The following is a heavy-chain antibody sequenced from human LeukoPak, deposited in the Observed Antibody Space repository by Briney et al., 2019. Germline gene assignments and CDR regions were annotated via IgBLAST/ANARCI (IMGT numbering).Heavy chain of an antibody. Sequence: GRSLRLSCTASGCTFTTYAMHWVRQAPGKGLEWVAVISYDGSNKYYADSVKGRFPISRDNSKSTLYLQMNSLRAEDTAVYYCARGSNWGSRVYYFDYWGQGTLVTVSS. V-gene: IGHV3-30-3*01. CDR1: GCTFTTYA. D-gene: IGHD7-27*01. J-gene: IGHJ4*02. CDR3: ARGSNWGSRVYYFDY. CDR2: ISYDGSNK.